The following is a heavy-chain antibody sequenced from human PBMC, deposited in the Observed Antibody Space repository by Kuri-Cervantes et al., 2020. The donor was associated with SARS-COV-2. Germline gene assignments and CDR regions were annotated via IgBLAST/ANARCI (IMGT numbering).Heavy chain of an antibody. Sequence: GGSLRLSCAASGSTFSSYWMSWVRQAPGKGLEWVANIKQDGSEKYYVDSVKGRFTISRDNAKNSLYLQMNSLRAEDTAVYYCAREFVPGDFDLWGRGTLVTVSS. CDR3: AREFVPGDFDL. CDR2: IKQDGSEK. V-gene: IGHV3-7*01. J-gene: IGHJ2*01. CDR1: GSTFSSYW. D-gene: IGHD3-10*01.